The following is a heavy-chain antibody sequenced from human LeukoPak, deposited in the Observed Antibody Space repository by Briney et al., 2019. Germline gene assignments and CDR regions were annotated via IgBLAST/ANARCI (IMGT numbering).Heavy chain of an antibody. CDR2: MRPSSGNT. V-gene: IGHV1-8*01. D-gene: IGHD3-10*01. CDR1: GYTFTNYD. J-gene: IGHJ4*02. Sequence: ASVKVSCKASGYTFTNYDINWVRQASGQGLEWMGTMRPSSGNTAFAQNFQGRVTLSRNTSISTAYLELTSLRSEDTAVYYCARDLWFGELREDYWGQGTLVTVSS. CDR3: ARDLWFGELREDY.